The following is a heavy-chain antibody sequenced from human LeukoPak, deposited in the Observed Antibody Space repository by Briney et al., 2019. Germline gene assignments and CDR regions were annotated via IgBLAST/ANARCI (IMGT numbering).Heavy chain of an antibody. CDR1: GFTFTIYD. CDR2: ISFDGSNR. D-gene: IGHD5-24*01. Sequence: GGSLRLSCAASGFTFTIYDMHWVRQAPGKGLEWVAVISFDGSNRYYADSVKGRFTISRDNSKNTVSLQMHSLRAEDTATYYCAKDNGWLHYCHWGQGTLVTVSS. CDR3: AKDNGWLHYCH. V-gene: IGHV3-30*18. J-gene: IGHJ4*02.